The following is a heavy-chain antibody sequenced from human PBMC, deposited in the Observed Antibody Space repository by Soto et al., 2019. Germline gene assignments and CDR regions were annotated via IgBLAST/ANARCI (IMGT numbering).Heavy chain of an antibody. V-gene: IGHV4-34*01. CDR2: INHSGST. CDR1: GGSFSGYY. CDR3: ARTTVNRYYYYYYMDV. D-gene: IGHD4-4*01. Sequence: SETLSLTCAVYGGSFSGYYWSWIRQPPGKGLEWIGEINHSGSTNYNPSLKSRVTISVDTSKNQLSLKLSSVTAADTAVYYCARTTVNRYYYYYYMDVWGKGTTVTVSS. J-gene: IGHJ6*03.